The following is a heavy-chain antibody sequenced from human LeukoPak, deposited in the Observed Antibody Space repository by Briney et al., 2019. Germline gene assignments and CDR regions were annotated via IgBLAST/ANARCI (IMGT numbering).Heavy chain of an antibody. Sequence: GGSLRLSCAVSGFTFGSYAMSWVRQAPGKGLEWVSGISGSGGSTYYADSVKGRFTISRDNSKNTLYLQMNSLRAEDPAVYYCAIRAVITPYFDYWGQGTLVTVSS. CDR1: GFTFGSYA. J-gene: IGHJ4*02. D-gene: IGHD1-26*01. CDR2: ISGSGGST. V-gene: IGHV3-23*01. CDR3: AIRAVITPYFDY.